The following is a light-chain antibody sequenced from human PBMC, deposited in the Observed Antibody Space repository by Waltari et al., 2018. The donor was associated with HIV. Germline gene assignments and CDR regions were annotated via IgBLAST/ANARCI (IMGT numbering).Light chain of an antibody. CDR1: QSISSW. CDR3: EHYNSYSYT. V-gene: IGKV1-5*03. Sequence: DIQMTQSPSTLSASVGDRVTITCRASQSISSWLAWYQQKPGKAPKLLIYKASSLESGVPSRFSGIGSGAESALTSSSLQPDDFATYYCEHYNSYSYTFGQGTKLEIK. CDR2: KAS. J-gene: IGKJ2*01.